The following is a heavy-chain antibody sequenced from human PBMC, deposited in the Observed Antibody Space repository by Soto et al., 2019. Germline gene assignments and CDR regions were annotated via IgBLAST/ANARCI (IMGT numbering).Heavy chain of an antibody. CDR1: GFTFSSYA. Sequence: VGSLRLSCAASGFTFSSYAMSWVRQAPGKGLEWVSAISGSGGSTYYADSVKGRFTISRDNSKNTLYRQMNSLRAEDTAVYYCARSGRRADFDYWGQGTLVTVSS. CDR2: ISGSGGST. J-gene: IGHJ4*02. V-gene: IGHV3-23*01. CDR3: ARSGRRADFDY. D-gene: IGHD3-10*01.